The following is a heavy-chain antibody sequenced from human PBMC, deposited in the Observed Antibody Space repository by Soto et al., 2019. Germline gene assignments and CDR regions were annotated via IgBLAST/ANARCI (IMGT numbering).Heavy chain of an antibody. CDR1: GFTFSNYA. CDR2: ISGSGGRS. J-gene: IGHJ4*02. Sequence: EVQLLDSGGGLVQPGGSLRLSCAASGFTFSNYAMTWVRQGPGKGLEWVSGISGSGGRSYYADSVKGRFTISRDNSKSSLYLQMNSLRAEDTAVYYCAKAYFVWSSEKPYYFDYLGQGTLVTVSS. D-gene: IGHD3-16*01. CDR3: AKAYFVWSSEKPYYFDY. V-gene: IGHV3-23*01.